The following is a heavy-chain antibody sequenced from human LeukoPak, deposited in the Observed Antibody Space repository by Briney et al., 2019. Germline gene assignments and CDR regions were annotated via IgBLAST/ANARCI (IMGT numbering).Heavy chain of an antibody. Sequence: PSETLSLTCTVSGGSISSSSYYWGWIRQPPGKGLEWIGSIYYSGSTYYNPSLKSRVTISVDTSKNQFSLKLSSVTAADTAVYYCARARGQYYYDSSGYPAHPDYWGQGTLVTVSS. D-gene: IGHD3-22*01. CDR2: IYYSGST. CDR1: GGSISSSSYY. CDR3: ARARGQYYYDSSGYPAHPDY. J-gene: IGHJ4*02. V-gene: IGHV4-39*07.